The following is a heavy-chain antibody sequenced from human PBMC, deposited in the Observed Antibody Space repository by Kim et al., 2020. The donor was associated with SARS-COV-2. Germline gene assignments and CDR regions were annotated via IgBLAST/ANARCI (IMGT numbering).Heavy chain of an antibody. CDR2: ISPSGSTM. D-gene: IGHD2-15*01. CDR3: ATWGGGRSARYFDL. Sequence: GGSLRLSCAASGVTFSSYTMNWVRQAPGKGLEWVSYISPSGSTMFYADSVKGRFTISRDNAKNSLYLQMISLRDEDTAVYYCATWGGGRSARYFDLWGPGTLVTVSS. J-gene: IGHJ2*01. CDR1: GVTFSSYT. V-gene: IGHV3-48*02.